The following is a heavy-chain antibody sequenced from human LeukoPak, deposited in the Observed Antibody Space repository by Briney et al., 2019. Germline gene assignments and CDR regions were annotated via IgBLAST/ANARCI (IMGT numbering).Heavy chain of an antibody. CDR3: ARVHDILTGYPIYFDY. D-gene: IGHD3-9*01. J-gene: IGHJ4*02. V-gene: IGHV4-59*01. CDR2: IYYSGST. Sequence: PSETLSLTCTVSGGSISSYYWSWIRQPPGKGLEWIGYIYYSGSTNYNPSLKSRVTISVDTSKNQFSLKLSSVTAADTAVYYCARVHDILTGYPIYFDYWGQGTLVTVSS. CDR1: GGSISSYY.